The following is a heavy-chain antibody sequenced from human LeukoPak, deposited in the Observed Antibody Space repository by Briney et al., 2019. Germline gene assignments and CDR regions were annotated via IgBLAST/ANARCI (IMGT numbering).Heavy chain of an antibody. CDR1: GYTFTSYD. D-gene: IGHD3-16*02. Sequence: ASVKVSCKASGYTFTSYDINWVRQATGQGLEWMGWMNPNSGNTGYAQKFQGRVTMTRNTSISTAYMELSSLRSEDTAVYYCARTVSDYDYVWGSYRSPGAFDIWGQGTMVTVSS. V-gene: IGHV1-8*01. CDR3: ARTVSDYDYVWGSYRSPGAFDI. J-gene: IGHJ3*02. CDR2: MNPNSGNT.